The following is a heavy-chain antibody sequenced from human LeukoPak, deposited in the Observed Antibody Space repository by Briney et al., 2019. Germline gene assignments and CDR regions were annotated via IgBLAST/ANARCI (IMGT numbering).Heavy chain of an antibody. J-gene: IGHJ4*02. V-gene: IGHV4-34*01. CDR3: ARRRGRYCSSTSCYGYFDY. D-gene: IGHD2-2*01. CDR2: INHSGST. CDR1: GGSISSYY. Sequence: PSGTLSLTCTVSGGSISSYYWSWIRQPPGKGLEWIGEINHSGSTNYNPSLKSRVTISVDTSKYQFSLKLSSVTAADTAVYYCARRRGRYCSSTSCYGYFDYWGQGTLVTVSS.